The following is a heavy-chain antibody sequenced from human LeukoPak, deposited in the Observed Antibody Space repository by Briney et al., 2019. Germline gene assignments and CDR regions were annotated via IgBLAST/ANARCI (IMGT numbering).Heavy chain of an antibody. D-gene: IGHD3-3*01. Sequence: PGGCLRLSCAASGFTFSSYSMNWVRQAPGKGLEWVSYIGSSGTTIYYADSVKGRFTISRDNAKNSLYLQMNILRAEDTAVYYCARDGNYDYWSAQSAGDGMDVWGQGTTVTVSS. CDR1: GFTFSSYS. CDR3: ARDGNYDYWSAQSAGDGMDV. V-gene: IGHV3-48*01. CDR2: IGSSGTTI. J-gene: IGHJ6*02.